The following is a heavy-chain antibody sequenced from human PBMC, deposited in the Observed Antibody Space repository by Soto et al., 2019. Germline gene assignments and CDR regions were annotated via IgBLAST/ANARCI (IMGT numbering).Heavy chain of an antibody. Sequence: QVQLVESGGGLVKPGGSLRLSCAASGFTFSDYYMSWIRQAPGKGLEWVSHISSSGSTIYYADSVKGRFTISRDNAKKSLYLTMNSLRAEDAAVYYCARQKAWTGEWLSRYAPGMGVWGQGTTVTVSS. CDR2: ISSSGSTI. D-gene: IGHD3-9*01. CDR3: ARQKAWTGEWLSRYAPGMGV. J-gene: IGHJ6*02. V-gene: IGHV3-11*01. CDR1: GFTFSDYY.